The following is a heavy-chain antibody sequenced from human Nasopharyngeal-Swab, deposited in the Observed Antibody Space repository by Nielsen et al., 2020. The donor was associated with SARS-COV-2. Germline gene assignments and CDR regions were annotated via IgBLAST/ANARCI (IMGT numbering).Heavy chain of an antibody. D-gene: IGHD5-12*01. Sequence: GESLKISCVASEFTFTRFGMHWVRQPPGKGLEWVAVISYDGSNKYYADSVKGRFTISRDNSKNTLYLQMNSLRAEDTAVYYCARASSGYDEWYFDLWGRGTLVTVSS. CDR2: ISYDGSNK. V-gene: IGHV3-30*03. J-gene: IGHJ2*01. CDR3: ARASSGYDEWYFDL. CDR1: EFTFTRFG.